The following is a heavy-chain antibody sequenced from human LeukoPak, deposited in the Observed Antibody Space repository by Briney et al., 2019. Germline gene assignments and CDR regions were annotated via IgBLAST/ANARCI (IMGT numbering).Heavy chain of an antibody. CDR1: GGTFSSYA. D-gene: IGHD3-3*01. Sequence: GASVKVSCKASGGTFSSYAISWVRQAPGQGLEWMGGIIPIFGTANYAQKFQGRVTITADESTSTAYMELSSLRSEDTAVYYCALNRYYDSWSGYYISWFDPWGQGTLVTVSS. CDR3: ALNRYYDSWSGYYISWFDP. J-gene: IGHJ5*02. CDR2: IIPIFGTA. V-gene: IGHV1-69*13.